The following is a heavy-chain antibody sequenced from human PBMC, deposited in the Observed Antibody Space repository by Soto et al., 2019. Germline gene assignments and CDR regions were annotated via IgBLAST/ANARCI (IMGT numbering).Heavy chain of an antibody. CDR2: IYHSGST. CDR3: AVSGYSLLYYFDY. D-gene: IGHD3-22*01. V-gene: IGHV4-30-2*01. CDR1: GGSISSGGYS. J-gene: IGHJ4*02. Sequence: SETLSLTCALSGGSISSGGYSCSWIRQPPGKGLEWIGYIYHSGSTYYNPSLKSRFTISVHRSNNHFSLKLSSVTAADTAVCYCAVSGYSLLYYFDYWGQGPMVTVCS.